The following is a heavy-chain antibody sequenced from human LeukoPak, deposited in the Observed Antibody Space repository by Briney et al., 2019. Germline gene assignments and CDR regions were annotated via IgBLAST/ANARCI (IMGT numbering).Heavy chain of an antibody. CDR3: ARSDRNFDY. CDR2: MSPSNRNP. J-gene: IGHJ4*02. V-gene: IGHV1-8*01. CDR1: GYTFISYH. Sequence: GGSLKVSCKASGYTFISYHVNGVRPATGQGLEWMGRMSPSNRNPVNARKFQGRATMARNASTGTACGELSSLRSEDTAVYFCARSDRNFDYRGQGTLVTDSS.